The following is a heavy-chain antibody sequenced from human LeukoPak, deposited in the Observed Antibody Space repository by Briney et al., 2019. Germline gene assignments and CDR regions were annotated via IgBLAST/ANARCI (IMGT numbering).Heavy chain of an antibody. CDR2: INPNSGGT. J-gene: IGHJ4*02. CDR3: ARDGDGRINFDY. V-gene: IGHV1-2*02. Sequence: GASVKVSCKASGYTLTGYYMHWVRQAPGQRLEWMGWINPNSGGTNYAQKFQGRVTMTRDTSISTDYMELRRLTSDDTAVYYCARDGDGRINFDYWGQGTLVTVSS. CDR1: GYTLTGYY. D-gene: IGHD2-21*01.